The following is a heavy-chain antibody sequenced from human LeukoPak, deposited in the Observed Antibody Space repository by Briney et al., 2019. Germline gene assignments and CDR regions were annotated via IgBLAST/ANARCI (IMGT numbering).Heavy chain of an antibody. CDR1: GFTFSNYA. CDR2: ISGSGGST. D-gene: IGHD7-27*01. CDR3: AHGWGNRYFDY. J-gene: IGHJ4*02. V-gene: IGHV3-23*01. Sequence: PGGSLRLSCAGSGFTFSNYAMTWVRQAPGKGLEWVSGISGSGGSTYYADSVKGRLTISRDNSKNTLYLQMNSLRAEDTAVYYCAHGWGNRYFDYWGQGTLVTVSS.